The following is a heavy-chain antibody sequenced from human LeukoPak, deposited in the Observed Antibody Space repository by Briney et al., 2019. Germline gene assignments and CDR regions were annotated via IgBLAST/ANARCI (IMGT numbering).Heavy chain of an antibody. V-gene: IGHV3-30*02. CDR2: IWYDGSNK. CDR1: GFTFSSYG. J-gene: IGHJ6*02. D-gene: IGHD2-2*01. Sequence: AGGSLRLSCAASGFTFSSYGMHWVRQAPGKGLEWVAVIWYDGSNKYYADSVKGRFTISRDNSKNTLYLQMNSLRAEDTAVYYCAKDIVVVPAAIYYYYGMDVWGQGTTVTVSS. CDR3: AKDIVVVPAAIYYYYGMDV.